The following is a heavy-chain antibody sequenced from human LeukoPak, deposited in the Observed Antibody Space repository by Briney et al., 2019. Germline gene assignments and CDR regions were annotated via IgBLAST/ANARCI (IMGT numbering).Heavy chain of an antibody. V-gene: IGHV3-7*03. Sequence: GGSLRLSCAASGFTFSSSWMSWVRQAPGKGLEWVANIKQDGSGKYYVGSVKGRFTISRDNAKNSLYLQMDSLRAEDTAVYHCARDGPYSTSATHPPWGQGTLVTVSS. CDR3: ARDGPYSTSATHPP. D-gene: IGHD6-6*01. CDR1: GFTFSSSW. J-gene: IGHJ5*02. CDR2: IKQDGSGK.